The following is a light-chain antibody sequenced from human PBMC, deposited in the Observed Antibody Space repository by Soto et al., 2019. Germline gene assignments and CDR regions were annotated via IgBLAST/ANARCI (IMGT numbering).Light chain of an antibody. Sequence: DIQMTQSPFTLSASVGDRVTITCRASQSIRSWLAWYQQKPGKAPKLLIYDASSLESGVPSRFSGSGSGTEFTLTISSLQPDDFATYYCQQYDSYSTFGPGTKVDIK. CDR2: DAS. V-gene: IGKV1-5*01. J-gene: IGKJ3*01. CDR1: QSIRSW. CDR3: QQYDSYST.